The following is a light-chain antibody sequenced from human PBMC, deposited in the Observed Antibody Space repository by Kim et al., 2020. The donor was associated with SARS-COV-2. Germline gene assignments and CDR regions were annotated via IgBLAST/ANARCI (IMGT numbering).Light chain of an antibody. V-gene: IGLV3-1*01. CDR1: KLGDKY. Sequence: SYELTQPPSVSVSPGQTASITCSGDKLGDKYACWYQQKPGQSPVLVIYQDSKRPSGIPERFSGSNSGNTATLTISGTQAMDEADYYCQAWCSSTAYVFVT. J-gene: IGLJ1*01. CDR2: QDS. CDR3: QAWCSSTAYV.